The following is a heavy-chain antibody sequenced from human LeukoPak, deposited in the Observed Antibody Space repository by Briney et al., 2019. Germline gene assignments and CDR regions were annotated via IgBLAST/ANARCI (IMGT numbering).Heavy chain of an antibody. CDR2: IKKTGSET. Sequence: GGSLRLSCAASGFTFSLFWMSWVRQAPGKGLGWVAYIKKTGSETYYVDSVKGRFTITRDNTRNSLFLQMYSLRAEDTAVYFCAREDGYCSGGNCYSYFDSWGQGTLVTVSS. CDR1: GFTFSLFW. J-gene: IGHJ4*02. D-gene: IGHD2-15*01. V-gene: IGHV3-7*01. CDR3: AREDGYCSGGNCYSYFDS.